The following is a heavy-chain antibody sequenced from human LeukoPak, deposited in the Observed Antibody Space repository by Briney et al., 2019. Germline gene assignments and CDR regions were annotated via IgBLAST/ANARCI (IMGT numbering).Heavy chain of an antibody. D-gene: IGHD5-12*01. CDR1: GYTFTSYD. CDR3: ARGAIVATIRRYYYMDV. J-gene: IGHJ6*03. Sequence: GASVKVSCKASGYTFTSYDINWVRQATGQGLEWMGWMNPNSGNTGYAQKFQGRVTMTRNTSISTAYMELSSLRSEDTAVYYCARGAIVATIRRYYYMDVWGKGTTVTISS. CDR2: MNPNSGNT. V-gene: IGHV1-8*01.